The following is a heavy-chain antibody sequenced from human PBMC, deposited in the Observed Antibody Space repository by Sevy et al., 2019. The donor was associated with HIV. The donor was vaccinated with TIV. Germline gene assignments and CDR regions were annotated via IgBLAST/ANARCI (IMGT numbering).Heavy chain of an antibody. J-gene: IGHJ6*02. CDR1: GYTFTSYG. D-gene: IGHD3-9*01. V-gene: IGHV1-18*01. Sequence: ASVKVSCKASGYTFTSYGISWVRQAPGQGLEWMGWISAYNGNTNYAQKLQGRVTMTTDTSTSTAYMELRSLRSDDTAVYYCARDQYDILTGYSTDYYYYGMDVWGQGTTVTVSS. CDR2: ISAYNGNT. CDR3: ARDQYDILTGYSTDYYYYGMDV.